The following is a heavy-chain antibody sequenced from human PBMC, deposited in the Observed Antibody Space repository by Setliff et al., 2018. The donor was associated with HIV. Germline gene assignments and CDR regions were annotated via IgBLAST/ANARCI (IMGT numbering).Heavy chain of an antibody. CDR3: ARDFGGYCSSVSCPGLFDP. V-gene: IGHV1-69*05. Sequence: SVKVSCKASGGTFSNYGMSWVRQAPGQGLEWMGGIIPISGTANYAQKFQGRVTITTDESTSTAYMELSGLRSEDTAVYYCARDFGGYCSSVSCPGLFDPWGQGTLVTSPQ. D-gene: IGHD2-15*01. J-gene: IGHJ5*02. CDR1: GGTFSNYG. CDR2: IIPISGTA.